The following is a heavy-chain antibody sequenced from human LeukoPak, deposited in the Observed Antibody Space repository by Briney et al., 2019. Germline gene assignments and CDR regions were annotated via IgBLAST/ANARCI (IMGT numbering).Heavy chain of an antibody. V-gene: IGHV3-48*01. CDR2: ISSSSSTI. CDR3: ARAGDFWSGPPDV. CDR1: GFTFSSYS. Sequence: GGSLRLSCAASGFTFSSYSMNWVRQAPGKGLEWVSYISSSSSTIYYADSVKGRFTISRGNAKNSLYLQMNSLRAEDTAVYYCARAGDFWSGPPDVWGKGTTVTVSS. J-gene: IGHJ6*04. D-gene: IGHD3-3*01.